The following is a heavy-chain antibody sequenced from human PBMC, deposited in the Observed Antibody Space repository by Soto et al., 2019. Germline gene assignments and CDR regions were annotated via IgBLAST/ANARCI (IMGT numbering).Heavy chain of an antibody. Sequence: QLQLQEWGPGLVKPAETLSLTCTVSGASITTSGSYWGWIRQAPGKGLEWIGSLYYTGSTYYNPSLQSRLALSADTSKNQFSLKLTSVTAADTAVYSCARRYPYGQYLESFDYWGQGALVAVSS. CDR3: ARRYPYGQYLESFDY. D-gene: IGHD4-17*01. J-gene: IGHJ4*02. CDR1: GASITTSGSY. V-gene: IGHV4-39*01. CDR2: LYYTGST.